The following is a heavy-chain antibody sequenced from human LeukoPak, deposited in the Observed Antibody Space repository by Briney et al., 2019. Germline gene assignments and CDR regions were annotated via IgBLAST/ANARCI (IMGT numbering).Heavy chain of an antibody. V-gene: IGHV3-33*01. CDR1: GFTFSSYG. CDR2: IWYDGSNK. Sequence: GGPLRLSCAASGFTFSSYGMHWVRQAPGKGLEWVAVIWYDGSNKYYADSVKGRFTISRDNSKNTLYLQMNSLGAEDTAVYYCPRGLRYYDILTGYCVDFDYWGEGTLVTVSS. D-gene: IGHD3-9*01. J-gene: IGHJ4*02. CDR3: PRGLRYYDILTGYCVDFDY.